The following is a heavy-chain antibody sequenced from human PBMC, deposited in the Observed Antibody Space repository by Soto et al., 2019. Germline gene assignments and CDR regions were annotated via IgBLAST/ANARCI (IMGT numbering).Heavy chain of an antibody. CDR3: ARGSITMVRGNPDFDY. CDR2: ISAYNGNT. J-gene: IGHJ4*02. CDR1: GYTFTSYG. Sequence: GASVKVSCKASGYTFTSYGISWVRQAPGQGLEWMGWISAYNGNTNYAQKLQGRVTMTTDTSTSTAYMELRSLRSDDTAVYYCARGSITMVRGNPDFDYWGQGTLVTVSS. V-gene: IGHV1-18*04. D-gene: IGHD3-10*01.